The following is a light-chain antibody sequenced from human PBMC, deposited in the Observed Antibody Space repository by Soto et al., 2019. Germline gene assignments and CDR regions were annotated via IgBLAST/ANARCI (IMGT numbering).Light chain of an antibody. CDR3: QEYNSWQSIT. CDR1: QSISRW. Sequence: DIQMTQSPATLSASVGDRVTITCRASQSISRWLTWYQQKPGKAPKLLIYEASNLESGVPSRFSGSGSGTEFTLTISSLQSEDFAAYYCQEYNSWQSITFGGGTKVDIK. V-gene: IGKV1-5*01. J-gene: IGKJ4*01. CDR2: EAS.